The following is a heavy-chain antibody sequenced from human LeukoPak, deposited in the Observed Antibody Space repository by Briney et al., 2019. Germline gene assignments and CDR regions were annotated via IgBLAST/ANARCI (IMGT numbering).Heavy chain of an antibody. J-gene: IGHJ5*02. Sequence: PGRTLRLSCAASGFTFSSYAMSWVRQAPGKGLEWVSGISGSGGSTNYADSVKGRFTISRDNSKNTLYLQMNSLRADDTAVYYCAKDRGQWFDNWFDPWGQGILVTVSS. V-gene: IGHV3-23*01. CDR3: AKDRGQWFDNWFDP. CDR1: GFTFSSYA. D-gene: IGHD3-10*01. CDR2: ISGSGGST.